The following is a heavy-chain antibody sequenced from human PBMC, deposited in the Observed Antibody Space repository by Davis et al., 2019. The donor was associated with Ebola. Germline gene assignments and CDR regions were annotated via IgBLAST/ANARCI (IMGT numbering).Heavy chain of an antibody. CDR1: GFTFSNYW. V-gene: IGHV3-74*01. CDR3: ARDRGIVGAQDAFDI. D-gene: IGHD1-26*01. Sequence: PGGSLRLSCAASGFTFSNYWMHWVRQAPGQGLVWVSRTSSDGGVTVYADFVKGRFTISRDNAKNTLYLQMNSLSGEDTAIYYCARDRGIVGAQDAFDIWGQGTMVIVSS. J-gene: IGHJ3*02. CDR2: TSSDGGVT.